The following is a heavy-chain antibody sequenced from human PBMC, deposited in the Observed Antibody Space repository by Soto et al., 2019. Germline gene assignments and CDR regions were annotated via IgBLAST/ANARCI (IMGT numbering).Heavy chain of an antibody. V-gene: IGHV1-18*01. J-gene: IGHJ6*02. D-gene: IGHD3-16*01. CDR3: AMVDNYVTPTPQDV. CDR2: INTYNGNT. CDR1: GYTFTNYG. Sequence: ASVKVSCKASGYTFTNYGISWVRQAPGQGLEWMGWINTYNGNTNHAQKLQGRVTMTTDTSTSTAYMDLGSLTSDDTAVYYCAMVDNYVTPTPQDVWGQGTTVTVSS.